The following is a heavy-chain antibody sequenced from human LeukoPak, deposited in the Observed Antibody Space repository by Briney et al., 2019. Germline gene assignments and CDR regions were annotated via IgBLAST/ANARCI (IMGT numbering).Heavy chain of an antibody. Sequence: ESLKISCKGSGYSFTSYWIGWVRQIPGKGLEWMGIIYPGDSDTRYSPSFQGQVTISADKSISTAYLQWSSLKASDTAMYYCARRRYYGSGSYYDYFDYWGQGTLVTVSS. CDR3: ARRRYYGSGSYYDYFDY. CDR1: GYSFTSYW. CDR2: IYPGDSDT. D-gene: IGHD3-10*01. J-gene: IGHJ4*02. V-gene: IGHV5-51*01.